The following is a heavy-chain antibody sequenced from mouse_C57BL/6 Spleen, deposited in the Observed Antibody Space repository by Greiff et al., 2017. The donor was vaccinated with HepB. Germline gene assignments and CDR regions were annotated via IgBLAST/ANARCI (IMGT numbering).Heavy chain of an antibody. CDR1: GYAFTNYL. J-gene: IGHJ2*01. D-gene: IGHD1-1*01. V-gene: IGHV1-54*01. CDR2: INPGSGGT. CDR3: ARWTVVAPFDY. Sequence: QVQLKESGAELVRPGTSVKVSCKASGYAFTNYLIEWVKQRPGQGLEWIGVINPGSGGTNYNEKFKGKATLTADKSSSTAYMQLSSLTSEDSAVYFCARWTVVAPFDYWGQGTTLTVSS.